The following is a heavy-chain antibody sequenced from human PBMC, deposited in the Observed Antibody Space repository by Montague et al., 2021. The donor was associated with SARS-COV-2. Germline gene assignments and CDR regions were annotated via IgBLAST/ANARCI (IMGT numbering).Heavy chain of an antibody. CDR2: IYNSGTT. D-gene: IGHD5-12*01. Sequence: TLSLTCTVSGGSISSGGCCWNWIRQYPGKGLEWIGYIYNSGTTSYSPSLRSRATISIDTSKNLFSLKLTSVTAADTAVYYCARTVLYSGYDYSWFDPWGQGTPVTVSS. V-gene: IGHV4-31*03. CDR3: ARTVLYSGYDYSWFDP. J-gene: IGHJ5*02. CDR1: GGSISSGGCC.